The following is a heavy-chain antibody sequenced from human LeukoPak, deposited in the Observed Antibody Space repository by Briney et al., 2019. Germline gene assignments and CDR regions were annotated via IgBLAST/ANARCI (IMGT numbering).Heavy chain of an antibody. D-gene: IGHD3-3*01. J-gene: IGHJ6*03. CDR1: GYTFTSYD. Sequence: ASVKVSCKASGYTFTSYDINWVRQATGQGLEWMGWMNPDSGNTGYAQKFQGRVTMTRNTSISTAYVELSSLRSEDTAVYYCARASITIFGVVTPQDMDVWGKGTTVTVSS. CDR2: MNPDSGNT. V-gene: IGHV1-8*01. CDR3: ARASITIFGVVTPQDMDV.